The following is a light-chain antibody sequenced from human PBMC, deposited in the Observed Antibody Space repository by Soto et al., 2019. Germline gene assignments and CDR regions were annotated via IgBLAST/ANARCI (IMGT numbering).Light chain of an antibody. CDR2: RAP. CDR1: QSVSSSN. V-gene: IGKV3-20*01. Sequence: EIVLTQSPGTLSLSPGERATLSCRASQSVSSSNLAWDQQKPGQAPRLLVDRAPSRATGITDKFSGRGAGTDIKLTISRLEPEDFAVYYCQQGGNSLGFTFGPGTKVDIK. CDR3: QQGGNSLGFT. J-gene: IGKJ3*01.